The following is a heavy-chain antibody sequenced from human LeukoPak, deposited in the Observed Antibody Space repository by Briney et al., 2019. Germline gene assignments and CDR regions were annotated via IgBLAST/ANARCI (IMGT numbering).Heavy chain of an antibody. J-gene: IGHJ4*02. CDR2: ISNSGGNT. V-gene: IGHV3-23*01. Sequence: PGGSLRLSCAASGFTFSSYAMSWVRQAPGKGLEWVSGISNSGGNTYYADSVKGRFTISRDNSKNTLYLQMNSLRAEDTAVYYCAKMPVSYSSGWSVFDYWGQGTLVTVSS. D-gene: IGHD6-19*01. CDR1: GFTFSSYA. CDR3: AKMPVSYSSGWSVFDY.